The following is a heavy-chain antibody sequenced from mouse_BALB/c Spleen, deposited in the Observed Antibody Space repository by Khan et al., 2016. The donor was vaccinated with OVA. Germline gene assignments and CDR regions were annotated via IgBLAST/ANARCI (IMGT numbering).Heavy chain of an antibody. J-gene: IGHJ4*01. Sequence: QIQLVQSGAELARPGASVKMSCKASGYTFSSHTMHWVQQRPGQGLEWIGYINPRSGYTQYNQKFNDKATLTADISSSTAYMQLSSLTSEDSAVYYCARRTTEYALDYWGQGTSVTVSS. V-gene: IGHV1-4*01. D-gene: IGHD2-14*01. CDR3: ARRTTEYALDY. CDR2: INPRSGYT. CDR1: GYTFSSHT.